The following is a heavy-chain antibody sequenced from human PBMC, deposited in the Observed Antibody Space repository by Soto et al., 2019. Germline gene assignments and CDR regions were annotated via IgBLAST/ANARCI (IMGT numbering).Heavy chain of an antibody. J-gene: IGHJ4*02. D-gene: IGHD5-18*01. CDR3: AKDLNAAMVPFDY. CDR1: GFTFSSYA. Sequence: GGSLRLSCAASGFTFSSYAMSWVRQAPGKGLEWVSAISGSGGSTYYADSVKGRFTISRDNSKNTLYLQMNSLRPKDTAVYHCAKDLNAAMVPFDYWGQGTLVTVSS. V-gene: IGHV3-23*01. CDR2: ISGSGGST.